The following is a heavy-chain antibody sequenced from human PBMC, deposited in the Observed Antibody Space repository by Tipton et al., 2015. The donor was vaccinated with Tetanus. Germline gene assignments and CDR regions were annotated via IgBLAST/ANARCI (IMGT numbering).Heavy chain of an antibody. V-gene: IGHV3-53*01. Sequence: QLVQSGGGLIQPGESLRLSCAASGFTVSSNYMTWVRQAPGKGLEWVSLIYSGGNTYYADSVKGRFTISRDNSKNTLYLQMNSLRAEDAAVYYCNGGSTSAYFDYWGLGTLVTVSS. CDR1: GFTVSSNY. D-gene: IGHD2-2*01. J-gene: IGHJ4*02. CDR2: IYSGGNT. CDR3: NGGSTSAYFDY.